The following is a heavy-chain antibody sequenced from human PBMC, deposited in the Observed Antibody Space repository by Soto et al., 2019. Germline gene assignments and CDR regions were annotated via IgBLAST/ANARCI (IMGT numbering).Heavy chain of an antibody. CDR3: AKGGAIVAAGTRVYLYNAMDV. D-gene: IGHD1-26*01. V-gene: IGHV1-2*02. CDR1: GYTFTGYY. Sequence: ASVKVSCKASGYTFTGYYVHWVRPAPGQGLEWMGWINPNRGGTYLAQRFQGRVTMNRDTSIGTAYMELRGLTSDDTAEYYCAKGGAIVAAGTRVYLYNAMDVWGQGTTATVSS. J-gene: IGHJ6*02. CDR2: INPNRGGT.